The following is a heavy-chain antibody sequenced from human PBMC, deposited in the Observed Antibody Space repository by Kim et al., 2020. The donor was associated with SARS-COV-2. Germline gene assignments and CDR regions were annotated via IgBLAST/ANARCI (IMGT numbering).Heavy chain of an antibody. Sequence: AYSVKGRFTITRDNAKNSLYRQMKSLRDEDTAVYYCARDIGDYGDYYFDYWGQGTLVTVSS. V-gene: IGHV3-48*02. CDR3: ARDIGDYGDYYFDY. D-gene: IGHD4-17*01. J-gene: IGHJ4*02.